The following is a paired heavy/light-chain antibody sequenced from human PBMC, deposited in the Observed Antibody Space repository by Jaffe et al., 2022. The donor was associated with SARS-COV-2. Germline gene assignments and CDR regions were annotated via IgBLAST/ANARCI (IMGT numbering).Light chain of an antibody. J-gene: IGKJ5*01. CDR2: DAS. V-gene: IGKV3-11*01. Sequence: EIMLTQSPATLSLSPGERATLSCRVSQSVKSHLAWYQQRPGQAPRLLIVDASNRAIGIPARFSGSGSGTDFTLTISSLEPEDFAVYYCQQRSNWLITFGQGTRLDIK. CDR3: QQRSNWLIT. CDR1: QSVKSH.
Heavy chain of an antibody. D-gene: IGHD3-22*01. CDR3: ARGESYYSSTGSSPPDYFDY. CDR2: LYDNGSP. Sequence: QVQLQESGPGLVKPSQTLSLTCSVSGDSIRSGGFYWSWIRQHPETGLEWIGSLYDNGSPFYNPSLKSRVTISADTSKNQFSLKLASVTAADTAVYYCARGESYYSSTGSSPPDYFDYWGQGTLVPVSS. V-gene: IGHV4-31*03. J-gene: IGHJ4*02. CDR1: GDSIRSGGFY.